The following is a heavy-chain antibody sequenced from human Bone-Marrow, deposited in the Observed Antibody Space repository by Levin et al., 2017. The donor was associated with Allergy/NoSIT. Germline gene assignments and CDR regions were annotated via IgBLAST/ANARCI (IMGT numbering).Heavy chain of an antibody. CDR2: ISSSSSYI. V-gene: IGHV3-21*01. D-gene: IGHD1-26*01. Sequence: PGESLKISCAASGFTFSSYSMNWVRQAPGKGLEWVSSISSSSSYIYYADSVKGRFTISRDNAKNSLYLQMNSLRAEDTAVYYCARLIVGATTAFDYWGQGTLVTVSS. J-gene: IGHJ4*02. CDR1: GFTFSSYS. CDR3: ARLIVGATTAFDY.